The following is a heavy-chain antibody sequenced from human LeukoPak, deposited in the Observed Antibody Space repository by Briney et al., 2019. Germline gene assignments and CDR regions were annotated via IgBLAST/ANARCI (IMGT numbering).Heavy chain of an antibody. D-gene: IGHD2-2*02. CDR3: ARYRCSSTSCYNHAFGI. CDR1: GGSISNYY. CDR2: IYYSGST. V-gene: IGHV4-59*01. Sequence: SETLSLTCTVSGGSISNYYWSWIRQPPGKGLEWIGYIYYSGSTNYNPSLKSRVTISVDTSKNQFSLKLSSVTAADTAVYYCARYRCSSTSCYNHAFGIWGQGTMVTVSS. J-gene: IGHJ3*02.